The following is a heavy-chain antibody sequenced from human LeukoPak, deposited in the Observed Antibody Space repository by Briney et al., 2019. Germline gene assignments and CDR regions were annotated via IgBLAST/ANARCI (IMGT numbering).Heavy chain of an antibody. CDR1: RFTFSTYG. J-gene: IGHJ4*02. CDR3: AKSSYYDSSGYYREYYFDF. V-gene: IGHV3-23*01. Sequence: GGSLRLSCAASRFTFSTYGMSWVRQAPGKGLEWVSSISGSGGSTNYADSVKGQFTISRDNSKNTLYLQMNSLRDEDTAVYYCAKSSYYDSSGYYREYYFDFWGQGTLVTVSS. D-gene: IGHD3-22*01. CDR2: ISGSGGST.